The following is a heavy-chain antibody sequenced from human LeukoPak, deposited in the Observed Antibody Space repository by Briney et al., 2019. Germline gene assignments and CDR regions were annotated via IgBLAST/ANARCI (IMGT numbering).Heavy chain of an antibody. CDR2: IYYSGST. CDR1: GGSISSSSYY. Sequence: PSETLSLTCTVSGGSISSSSYYWGWIRQPPGKGLEWIGSIYYSGSTYYNPSLKSRVTISVDTSKNQFSLKLSSVTAADTAVYYCASLSGYYYYYYYGMDVWDQGTTVTVSS. J-gene: IGHJ6*02. D-gene: IGHD3-3*01. V-gene: IGHV4-39*01. CDR3: ASLSGYYYYYYYGMDV.